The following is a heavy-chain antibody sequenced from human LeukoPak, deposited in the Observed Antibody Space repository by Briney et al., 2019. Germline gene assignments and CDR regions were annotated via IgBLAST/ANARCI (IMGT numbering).Heavy chain of an antibody. J-gene: IGHJ6*02. CDR2: INHSGST. V-gene: IGHV4-34*01. Sequence: ASETLSLTCAVYGGSFSGYYWSWIRQPPGKGLEWIGEINHSGSTNYNPSLKSRVTISVDTSKNQFSLKLSSVTAADTAVYYCARDSYTAMVPRKDVWGQGTTVTVSS. CDR1: GGSFSGYY. D-gene: IGHD5-18*01. CDR3: ARDSYTAMVPRKDV.